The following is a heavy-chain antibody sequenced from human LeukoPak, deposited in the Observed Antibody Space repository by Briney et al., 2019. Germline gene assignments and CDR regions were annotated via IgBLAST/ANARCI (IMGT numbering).Heavy chain of an antibody. CDR3: ARHGGSYSYDY. Sequence: SETLSLTCTVSGSSISSCYWSWIRQAPGKGLEWIGNIYYIGSTNYNPSLKSRVTISADPSKNQLSLKLSSVTAADTAVYYCARHGGSYSYDYWGQGTLFTVSS. CDR1: GSSISSCY. V-gene: IGHV4-59*08. J-gene: IGHJ4*02. CDR2: IYYIGST. D-gene: IGHD1-26*01.